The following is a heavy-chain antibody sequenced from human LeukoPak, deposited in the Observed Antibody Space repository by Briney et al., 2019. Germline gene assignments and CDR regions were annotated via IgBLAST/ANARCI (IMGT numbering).Heavy chain of an antibody. J-gene: IGHJ4*02. V-gene: IGHV1-18*01. CDR3: ARDIYNYLTTSYYAFDY. D-gene: IGHD2-2*01. CDR2: INAYNGNT. Sequence: ASVKVSCKASGGIFSSYGISWVRQAPGQGLEWMGWINAYNGNTNYAQKLQGRVTMTTDTSTSTAYMELRSLRSDDTAVYYCARDIYNYLTTSYYAFDYRGQGTLVTVSS. CDR1: GGIFSSYG.